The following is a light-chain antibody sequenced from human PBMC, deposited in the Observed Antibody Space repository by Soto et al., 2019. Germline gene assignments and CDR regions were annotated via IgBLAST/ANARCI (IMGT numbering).Light chain of an antibody. J-gene: IGLJ1*01. Sequence: QSVPTQPASVSGSPGQSITISCTGTSSDVGGYNYVSWYQQNPGKAPKPMIYEVSNRPSGVSNRFSGSKSGNMASLTISGLQAEDEADYYCSSYTINRTYVFGTGTKV. V-gene: IGLV2-14*01. CDR2: EVS. CDR3: SSYTINRTYV. CDR1: SSDVGGYNY.